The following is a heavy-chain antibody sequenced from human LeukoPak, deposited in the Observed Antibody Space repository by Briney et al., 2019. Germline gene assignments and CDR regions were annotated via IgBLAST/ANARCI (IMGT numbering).Heavy chain of an antibody. CDR1: GGSISSYY. V-gene: IGHV4-59*01. D-gene: IGHD2-15*01. CDR2: IYYSWST. CDR3: ARDRMVYCSGGSCYRYDAFDI. J-gene: IGHJ3*02. Sequence: SETLSLTCTVSGGSISSYYWSWIRQPPGKGLEWIGYIYYSWSTNYNPSLKSRVTISVDTSKNQFSLKLSSVTAADTAVYYCARDRMVYCSGGSCYRYDAFDIWGQGTMVTVSS.